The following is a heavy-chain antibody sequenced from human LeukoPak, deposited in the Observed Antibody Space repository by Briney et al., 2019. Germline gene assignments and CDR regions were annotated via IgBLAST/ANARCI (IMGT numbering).Heavy chain of an antibody. V-gene: IGHV3-49*04. CDR3: TRDIVSISQPYYFDY. D-gene: IGHD2-2*01. CDR1: GFTFGYHA. CDR2: IRSQAYSGTT. Sequence: GGSLRLSCTASGFTFGYHAINWVRQAPGRGLEWVGFIRSQAYSGTTEYATSVKDRFTISRDDSKSIAYLQMNGLKTEDTAVYYCTRDIVSISQPYYFDYWGQGTLVTVSS. J-gene: IGHJ4*02.